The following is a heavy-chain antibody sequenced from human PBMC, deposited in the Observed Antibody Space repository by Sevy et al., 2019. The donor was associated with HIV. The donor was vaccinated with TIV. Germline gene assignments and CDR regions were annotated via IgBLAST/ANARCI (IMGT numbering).Heavy chain of an antibody. V-gene: IGHV3-23*01. CDR2: ISGSGGST. J-gene: IGHJ4*02. Sequence: GGSLRLSCAASGFTFSSYAMSWVRQAPGKGLEWVSAISGSGGSTYYADSVKGRFTISRDNSKNTLYLQMNSLRAEDTAVYYCAMRDRIQLWFSFDYWGQGTLVTVSS. CDR3: AMRDRIQLWFSFDY. D-gene: IGHD5-18*01. CDR1: GFTFSSYA.